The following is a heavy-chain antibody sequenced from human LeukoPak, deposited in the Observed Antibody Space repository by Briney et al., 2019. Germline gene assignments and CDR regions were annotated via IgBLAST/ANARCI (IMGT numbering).Heavy chain of an antibody. CDR1: GYTFTGYY. D-gene: IGHD3-3*01. Sequence: GASVKVSCKASGYTFTGYYMHWVRRAPGQGREWMGRINPNSGGTNYAQKFQGRVTMTRDTSISTAYIELSRLRSDDTAVYYCARVYYDFWSGSNYFDYWGQGTLVTVSS. V-gene: IGHV1-2*06. CDR2: INPNSGGT. J-gene: IGHJ4*02. CDR3: ARVYYDFWSGSNYFDY.